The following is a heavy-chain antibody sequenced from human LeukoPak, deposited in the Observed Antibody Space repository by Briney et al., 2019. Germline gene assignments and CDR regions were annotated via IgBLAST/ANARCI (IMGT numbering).Heavy chain of an antibody. CDR3: ARDQGGGNSRRLDY. V-gene: IGHV3-11*01. J-gene: IGHJ4*02. Sequence: PGGSLRLSCAASGFTFSDHHMSWIRQAPGKRLEWLSYISDSGNTRYYADSVRGRFTVSRDNAKNSVYLQMNSLRAEDTAVYYCARDQGGGNSRRLDYWGRGTLVTVSS. CDR2: ISDSGNTR. CDR1: GFTFSDHH. D-gene: IGHD4-23*01.